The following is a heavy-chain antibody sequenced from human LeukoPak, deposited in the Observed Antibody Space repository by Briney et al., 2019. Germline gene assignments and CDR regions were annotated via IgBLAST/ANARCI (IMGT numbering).Heavy chain of an antibody. Sequence: ASVKVSCKASGGTFSSYAISWVRQAPGRGLEWMGRIIPILGIANYAQKFQGRVTITADKSTSTAYMELSSLRSEDTAVYYCARGRYSGYDSAFDIWGQGTMVTVSS. V-gene: IGHV1-69*04. D-gene: IGHD5-12*01. J-gene: IGHJ3*02. CDR3: ARGRYSGYDSAFDI. CDR2: IIPILGIA. CDR1: GGTFSSYA.